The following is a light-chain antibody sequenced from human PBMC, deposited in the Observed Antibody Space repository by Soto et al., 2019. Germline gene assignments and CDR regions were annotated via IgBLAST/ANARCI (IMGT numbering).Light chain of an antibody. CDR2: GAS. Sequence: EIVLTQSPGTLSLSPGERATLSCRASQSVSNNYLAWYQQNPGQAPRLLIYGASSRATGIPDSFSGSESGTDFTLTISRLEPEDFAVYYCQQYGSSPRTFGQGTKVEIK. CDR1: QSVSNNY. CDR3: QQYGSSPRT. J-gene: IGKJ1*01. V-gene: IGKV3-20*01.